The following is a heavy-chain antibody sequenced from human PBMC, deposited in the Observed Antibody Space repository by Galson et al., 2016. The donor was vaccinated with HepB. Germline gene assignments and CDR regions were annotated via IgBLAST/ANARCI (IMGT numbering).Heavy chain of an antibody. CDR1: GFTFDDHA. V-gene: IGHV3-9*01. CDR3: ARDPYQWLSKYYFDY. J-gene: IGHJ4*02. Sequence: SLRLSCAASGFTFDDHAMHWVRHAPGKGLEWVAGINWNSGTVFYADSVKGRFTISRDNNKSSVYLQMDTLSVEDTAFYFCARDPYQWLSKYYFDYWGQGALVTVSS. D-gene: IGHD2-2*01. CDR2: INWNSGTV.